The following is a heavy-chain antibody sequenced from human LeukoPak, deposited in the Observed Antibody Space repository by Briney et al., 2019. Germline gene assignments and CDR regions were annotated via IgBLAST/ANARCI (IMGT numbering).Heavy chain of an antibody. CDR2: INHSGST. D-gene: IGHD1-26*01. CDR1: GGSFSGYY. Sequence: SETLSLTCAVYGGSFSGYYWSWIRQPPGKGLEWIGEINHSGSTNYNPSLKSRVTISVDTSKNQFSLKLSSVTAADTAVYYCARVRQKATDFDYWGQGTLVTVSS. CDR3: ARVRQKATDFDY. V-gene: IGHV4-34*01. J-gene: IGHJ4*02.